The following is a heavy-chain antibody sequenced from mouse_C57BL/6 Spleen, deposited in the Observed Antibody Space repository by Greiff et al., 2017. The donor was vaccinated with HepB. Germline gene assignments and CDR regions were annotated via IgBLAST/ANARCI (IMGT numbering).Heavy chain of an antibody. CDR3: AKDYYGSSYEFDY. Sequence: VQLQQSGPELVKPGASVKMSCKASGYTFTDYNMHWVKQSHGKSLEWIGYINPNNGGTSYNQKFKGKATLTVNKSSSTAYMELRSLTSEDSAVYYCAKDYYGSSYEFDYWGQGTTLTVSS. D-gene: IGHD1-1*01. V-gene: IGHV1-22*01. J-gene: IGHJ2*01. CDR1: GYTFTDYN. CDR2: INPNNGGT.